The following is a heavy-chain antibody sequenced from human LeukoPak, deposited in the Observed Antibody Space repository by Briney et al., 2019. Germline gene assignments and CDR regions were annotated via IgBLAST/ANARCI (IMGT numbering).Heavy chain of an antibody. CDR2: ISGSGGST. D-gene: IGHD6-19*01. Sequence: PGRSLRLSCAASGFTFSSYAMSWVRQAPGKGLEWVSAISGSGGSTYYADSVKGRFTISRDNSKNTLYLQMNSLRAEDTAVYYCAKDGAVAGTLYDYWGQGTLVTVSS. CDR1: GFTFSSYA. CDR3: AKDGAVAGTLYDY. V-gene: IGHV3-23*01. J-gene: IGHJ4*02.